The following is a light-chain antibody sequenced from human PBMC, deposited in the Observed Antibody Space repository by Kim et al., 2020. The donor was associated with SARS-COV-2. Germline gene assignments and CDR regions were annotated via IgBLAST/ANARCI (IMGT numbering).Light chain of an antibody. CDR2: GAS. CDR1: QSVSSN. V-gene: IGKV3-15*01. Sequence: SPGERAILSCRASQSVSSNLAWYQQKLGQAPRLLIYGASTRATGIPARFSGSGSGTEFTLTISSLQSEDFAVYYCQQYNNWPPVTFGPGTKVDIK. J-gene: IGKJ3*01. CDR3: QQYNNWPPVT.